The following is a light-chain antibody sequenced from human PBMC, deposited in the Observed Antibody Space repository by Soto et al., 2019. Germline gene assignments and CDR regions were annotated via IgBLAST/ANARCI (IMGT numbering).Light chain of an antibody. CDR1: QSVGGNY. CDR3: QQYGSSSYT. Sequence: ENVLTQSPGTLSLSPGERATLSCKASQSVGGNYLAWYQHKPGQAPRLLIYAASNRAAGIPDRFSGRGSGTDFTLTISRLEPEDFAVYYCQQYGSSSYTFGQGTRLEIK. J-gene: IGKJ2*01. CDR2: AAS. V-gene: IGKV3-20*01.